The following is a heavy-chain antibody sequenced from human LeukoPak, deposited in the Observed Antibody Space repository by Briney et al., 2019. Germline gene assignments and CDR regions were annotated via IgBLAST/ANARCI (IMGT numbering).Heavy chain of an antibody. J-gene: IGHJ6*03. CDR1: GYSFTSYW. CDR3: ARSSSSSAPRSPMDV. CDR2: IYPGDSDT. D-gene: IGHD6-6*01. V-gene: IGHV5-51*01. Sequence: PGESLKISCKGSGYSFTSYWIGWVRQMPGKGLEWMGIIYPGDSDTRYSPSFQGQVTISADKSISTAYLQWSSLKASDTAMYYCARSSSSSAPRSPMDVWGKGTTVTVSS.